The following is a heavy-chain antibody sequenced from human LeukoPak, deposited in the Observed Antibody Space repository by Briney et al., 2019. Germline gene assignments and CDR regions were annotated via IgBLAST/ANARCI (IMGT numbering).Heavy chain of an antibody. CDR2: IYHSGST. D-gene: IGHD2-2*01. V-gene: IGHV4-38-2*01. Sequence: PSETLSLTCAVSGSSISSGYYWGWIRQPPGKGLEWIGSIYHSGSTYYNPSLKSRVTISVDTSKNQFSLKLSSVTAADTAVYYCARFGLGYCSSTSCQHWGQGTLVTVSS. CDR1: GSSISSGYY. J-gene: IGHJ4*02. CDR3: ARFGLGYCSSTSCQH.